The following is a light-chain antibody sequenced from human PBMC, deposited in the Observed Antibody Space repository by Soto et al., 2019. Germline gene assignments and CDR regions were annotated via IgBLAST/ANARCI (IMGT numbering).Light chain of an antibody. CDR1: SSDVGGYNY. Sequence: QSVLTQPASVSGSPGQSITISCTGTSSDVGGYNYVSWYQQLPDKAPKLMIYEVNNRPSGVSNRFSGSKSGNTASLTISGLQAEDEADYYCSSYTGSNTYVFGSGTKVTVL. CDR3: SSYTGSNTYV. V-gene: IGLV2-14*03. J-gene: IGLJ1*01. CDR2: EVN.